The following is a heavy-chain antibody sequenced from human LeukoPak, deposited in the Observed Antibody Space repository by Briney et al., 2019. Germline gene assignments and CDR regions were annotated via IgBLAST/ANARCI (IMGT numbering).Heavy chain of an antibody. V-gene: IGHV3-30*18. Sequence: GGSLRLSCAASGFTFSSYGMHWVRQAPGKGLEWVAVISYDGSNKYYADSVKGRFTISRDNSKNTLYLQMNSLRADETAVYYCAKDPFDYWVQGTLVTVSS. CDR1: GFTFSSYG. J-gene: IGHJ4*02. CDR2: ISYDGSNK. CDR3: AKDPFDY.